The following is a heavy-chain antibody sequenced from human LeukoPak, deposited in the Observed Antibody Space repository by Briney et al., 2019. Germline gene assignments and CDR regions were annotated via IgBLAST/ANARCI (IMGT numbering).Heavy chain of an antibody. J-gene: IGHJ4*02. CDR1: GFTFSSYG. V-gene: IGHV3-30*18. CDR3: AKVAPGTIAAAGLDY. CDR2: ISYDGSNK. D-gene: IGHD6-13*01. Sequence: GGSLRLSCAASGFTFSSYGMHWVRQAPGKGLEWVAVISYDGSNKYYADSVKGRFTISRDNSKNTLYLQMNSLRAEDTAIYYCAKVAPGTIAAAGLDYWGQGTLVTVSS.